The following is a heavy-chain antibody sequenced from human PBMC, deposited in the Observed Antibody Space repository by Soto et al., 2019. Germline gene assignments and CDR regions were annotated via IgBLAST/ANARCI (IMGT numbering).Heavy chain of an antibody. J-gene: IGHJ4*02. D-gene: IGHD2-21*02. V-gene: IGHV4-59*13. CDR1: AGSINTYY. CDR2: IYSSGIT. CDR3: ARRAYCGGDCYKLDY. Sequence: SXTKSLTCTASAGSINTYYWSWLRQTKGKGLEWIGYIYSSGITTYNPSLKSRVTISVDTSKNQFSLKLSSVTAADTAVYYCARRAYCGGDCYKLDYWGQGTLVTVSS.